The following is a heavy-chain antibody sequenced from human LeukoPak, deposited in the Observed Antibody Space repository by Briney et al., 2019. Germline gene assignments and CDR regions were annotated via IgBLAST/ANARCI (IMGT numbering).Heavy chain of an antibody. V-gene: IGHV3-23*01. Sequence: GGSLRLSCAASGFIFSNYGMSWVRQAPGKGLEWVSAIGSSGSTTYYVDSVKGRFTISRDNSKNTLYLQMNSLRADDTAVYYCAKIVAGLDYWGQGTLVTVSS. CDR3: AKIVAGLDY. CDR1: GFIFSNYG. J-gene: IGHJ4*02. D-gene: IGHD2-15*01. CDR2: IGSSGSTT.